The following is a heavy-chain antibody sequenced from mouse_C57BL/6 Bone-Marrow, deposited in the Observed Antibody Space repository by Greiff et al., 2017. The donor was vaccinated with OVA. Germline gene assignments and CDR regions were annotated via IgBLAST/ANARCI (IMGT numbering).Heavy chain of an antibody. Sequence: ESGPGLVKPSQSLSLTCSVTGYSITSGYYWNWIRQFPGNKLEWMGYISYDGSNNYNPSLKNRISITRDTSKNQFFLKLNPVTTEDTATYYCARNDYDDAVAYWGQGTLVTVSA. D-gene: IGHD2-4*01. CDR2: ISYDGSN. CDR1: GYSITSGYY. V-gene: IGHV3-6*01. J-gene: IGHJ3*01. CDR3: ARNDYDDAVAY.